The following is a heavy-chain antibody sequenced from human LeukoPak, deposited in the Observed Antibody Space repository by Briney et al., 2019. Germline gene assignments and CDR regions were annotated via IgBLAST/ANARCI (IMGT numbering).Heavy chain of an antibody. D-gene: IGHD2-2*01. V-gene: IGHV3-30*18. CDR1: GFTFSSYE. CDR2: ISYDGTIR. Sequence: PRGSLRLSCAASGFTFSSYEMNWVRQAPGKGLEWVAVISYDGTIRNYADSVKGRFTISRDNSKNTLYLQMNSLTAEDTALYYCAKGGCSSTTCYLANPWGQGTLVTVSS. J-gene: IGHJ5*02. CDR3: AKGGCSSTTCYLANP.